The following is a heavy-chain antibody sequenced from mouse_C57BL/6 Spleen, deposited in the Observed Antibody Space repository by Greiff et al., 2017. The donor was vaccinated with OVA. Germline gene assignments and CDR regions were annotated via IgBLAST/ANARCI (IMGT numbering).Heavy chain of an antibody. D-gene: IGHD1-1*01. J-gene: IGHJ1*03. CDR2: INPSNGGT. CDR3: AREDYGSSYWYFDV. V-gene: IGHV1-53*01. Sequence: VQLQQPGTELVKPGASVKLSCKASGYTFTSYWMHWVKQRPGQGLEWIGNINPSNGGTNYNEKFKSKATLTVDKSSSTAYMQLSSLTSEDSAVYYCAREDYGSSYWYFDVWGTGTTVTVSS. CDR1: GYTFTSYW.